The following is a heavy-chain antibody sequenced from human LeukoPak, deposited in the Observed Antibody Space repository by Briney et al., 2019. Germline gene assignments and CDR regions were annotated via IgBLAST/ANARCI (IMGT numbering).Heavy chain of an antibody. CDR1: GGSVSSGSYY. V-gene: IGHV4-61*01. J-gene: IGHJ6*04. CDR3: ARALPGMDG. CDR2: IYYSGST. Sequence: SETLSLTCTVSGGSVSSGSYYWSWIRQPPGKGLEWIGYIYYSGSTNYNPSLKSRVTISVDTSKNQFSLKLSSVTAADTAVYYCARALPGMDGWGKGTTVTVSS.